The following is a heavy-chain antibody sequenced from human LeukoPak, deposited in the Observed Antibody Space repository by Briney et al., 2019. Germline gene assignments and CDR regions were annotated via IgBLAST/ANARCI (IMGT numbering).Heavy chain of an antibody. V-gene: IGHV4-59*08. CDR2: IYYSGST. D-gene: IGHD3-22*01. CDR3: ARAGHYDSSGSLDV. Sequence: SETLSLTCTVSGGSISSYYWSWIRQPPGKGLEWIGYIYYSGSTNYNPSLKSRVTISVDTSKNQFSLKLSSVTDADTAVYYCARAGHYDSSGSLDVWGQGTTVTVSS. CDR1: GGSISSYY. J-gene: IGHJ6*02.